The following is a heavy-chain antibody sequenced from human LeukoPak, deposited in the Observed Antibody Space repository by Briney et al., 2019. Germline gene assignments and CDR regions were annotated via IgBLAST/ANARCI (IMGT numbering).Heavy chain of an antibody. J-gene: IGHJ4*02. CDR2: ISNNGGYT. V-gene: IGHV3-23*01. Sequence: HPGGSLRLSCAASGFTFSSSAMSWVRQAPGKGLEWVSAISNNGGYTYYADSVQGRFTISRDNSKSTLCLQMNSLRAEDTAVYYCAREPTVAGTLDYWGQGTLVTVSS. CDR1: GFTFSSSA. D-gene: IGHD6-19*01. CDR3: AREPTVAGTLDY.